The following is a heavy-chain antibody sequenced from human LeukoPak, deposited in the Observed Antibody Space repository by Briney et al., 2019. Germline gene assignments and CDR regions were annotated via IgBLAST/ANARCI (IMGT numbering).Heavy chain of an antibody. J-gene: IGHJ4*02. CDR1: GFIFSNYW. V-gene: IGHV3-7*01. CDR2: IKEDGTDK. D-gene: IGHD5-18*01. CDR3: ARDAGYGYDRFDY. Sequence: GGSLRLSCEATGFIFSNYWMAWIRQAPGKGLEWVANIKEDGTDKNYVDSMRGRFTISRDNAKNSLYLQMNSLRVEDTAVYYCARDAGYGYDRFDYWGQGAQVTVSS.